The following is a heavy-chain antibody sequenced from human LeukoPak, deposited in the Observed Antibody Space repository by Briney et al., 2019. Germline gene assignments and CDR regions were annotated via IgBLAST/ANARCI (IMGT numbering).Heavy chain of an antibody. CDR2: IKQDGSEK. CDR1: GFTFSSYA. D-gene: IGHD3-10*01. Sequence: PGGSLRLSCAASGFTFSSYAMSWVRQAPGKGLEWVANIKQDGSEKYYVDSVKGRFTISRDNARNSLYLQMNSLRAEDTAVYYCARTGVKFYGSGSSPHWGQGTLVTVSS. CDR3: ARTGVKFYGSGSSPH. V-gene: IGHV3-7*01. J-gene: IGHJ4*02.